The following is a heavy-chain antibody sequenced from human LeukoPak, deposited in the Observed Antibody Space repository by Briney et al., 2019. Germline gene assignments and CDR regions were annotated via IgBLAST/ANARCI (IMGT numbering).Heavy chain of an antibody. CDR1: GFTFSSYW. V-gene: IGHV3-7*01. Sequence: GGSLRLSCAASGFTFSSYWMSWVRQAPGKGLGWVANIKQDGSEKYYVDSVKGRFTISRDNAKNSLYLQMNSLRAEDTAVYYCARVRSKITMVRGVIIRAGDFDYWGQGTLVTVSS. D-gene: IGHD3-10*01. J-gene: IGHJ4*02. CDR3: ARVRSKITMVRGVIIRAGDFDY. CDR2: IKQDGSEK.